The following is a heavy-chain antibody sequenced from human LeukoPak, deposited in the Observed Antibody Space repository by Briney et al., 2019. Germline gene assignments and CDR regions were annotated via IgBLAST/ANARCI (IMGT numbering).Heavy chain of an antibody. V-gene: IGHV4-34*01. CDR1: GGSFSGYY. CDR2: INHSGST. Sequence: PSETLSLTCAVYGGSFSGYYWSWIRQPPGKGLEWIGEINHSGSTNYNPSLKSRVTISVDTSKNQSSLKLSSVTAADTAVYYCARGVAGSRYYDFWSGLRAKNWFDPWGQGTLVTVSS. CDR3: ARGVAGSRYYDFWSGLRAKNWFDP. D-gene: IGHD3-3*01. J-gene: IGHJ5*02.